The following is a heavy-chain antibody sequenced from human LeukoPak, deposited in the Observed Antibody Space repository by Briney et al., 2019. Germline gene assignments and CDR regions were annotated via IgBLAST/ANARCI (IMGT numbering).Heavy chain of an antibody. Sequence: PSETLSLTCAVYGGSFSGYYWSWIRQPPGKGLEWIGEINHSGSTNYNPSLKSRVTISVDTSKNQFSLKLSSVTAADTAVYYCARVRQSYCGSGSYFWFDPWGQGTLVTVSS. D-gene: IGHD3-10*01. CDR3: ARVRQSYCGSGSYFWFDP. CDR1: GGSFSGYY. CDR2: INHSGST. V-gene: IGHV4-34*01. J-gene: IGHJ5*02.